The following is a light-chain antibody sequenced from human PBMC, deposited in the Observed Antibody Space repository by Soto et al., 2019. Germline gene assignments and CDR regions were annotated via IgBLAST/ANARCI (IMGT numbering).Light chain of an antibody. CDR2: KTS. V-gene: IGKV1-5*03. J-gene: IGKJ2*01. CDR3: QQFSTDSYT. Sequence: DIQMTQSPSTLSASVGDRVTITCRASQSISNWLAWYQQKPGKAPKLLIYKTSSLESGVPSRFSGSGSGTEFTLTISSLQPDDFATYFCQQFSTDSYTFGQGTKLEIK. CDR1: QSISNW.